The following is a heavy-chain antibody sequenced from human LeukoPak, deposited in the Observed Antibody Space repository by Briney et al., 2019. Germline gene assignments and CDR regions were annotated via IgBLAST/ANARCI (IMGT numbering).Heavy chain of an antibody. Sequence: SETLSLTCTVSGGSISSYFWSWIRQPPGKGLEWVVYVYYSGSTNYNPSLKSRVTISVDTSKKQFSLKLSSATAADTAVYYCARVLDLSKRGLDAFDIWGQGTMVTVSS. V-gene: IGHV4-59*01. CDR2: VYYSGST. D-gene: IGHD3-16*01. CDR1: GGSISSYF. CDR3: ARVLDLSKRGLDAFDI. J-gene: IGHJ3*02.